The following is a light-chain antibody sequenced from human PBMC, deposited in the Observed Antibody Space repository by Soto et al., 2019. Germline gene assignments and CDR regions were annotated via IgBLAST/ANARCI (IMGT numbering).Light chain of an antibody. CDR1: LSLSSF. J-gene: IGKJ2*01. CDR2: GVS. Sequence: DIVLTQSPGTLSLSPGKRATLSCRASLSLSSFLAWYQQKPGQAPRLLIYGVSRRATGIPDRFSGSGSGTDFTLTIASLEPEDFAVYYCQQYGSAPMFTFGQGTKLEIK. V-gene: IGKV3-20*01. CDR3: QQYGSAPMFT.